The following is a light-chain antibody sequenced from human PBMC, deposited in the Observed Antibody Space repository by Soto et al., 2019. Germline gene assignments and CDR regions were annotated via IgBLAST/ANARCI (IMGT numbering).Light chain of an antibody. CDR3: SSYKRGATLV. Sequence: QSALTQPASVSGSPGQSITISCTGTSSDVGGYNHVAWYQQYPGKAPKLIIFEVSDRPSGISNRFSGSKSANTASLSISRLQAEDEADYYCSSYKRGATLVFGGGTKLTVL. V-gene: IGLV2-14*01. CDR2: EVS. CDR1: SSDVGGYNH. J-gene: IGLJ2*01.